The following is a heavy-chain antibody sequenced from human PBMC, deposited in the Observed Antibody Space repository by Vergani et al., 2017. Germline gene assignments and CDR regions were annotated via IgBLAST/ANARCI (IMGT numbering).Heavy chain of an antibody. J-gene: IGHJ6*03. D-gene: IGHD1-26*01. V-gene: IGHV1-69*01. CDR3: ERDSGYSGSYFDYYYYMDV. CDR1: GCTFSSYD. Sequence: QVQLVQSGAEVKKPGSSVKVSCKASGCTFSSYDIRWVRQAPGQGLEWMGGIIPKFGTANYAQKFQGRVTITADESTSTGYMELSSLRSEDTALYYYERDSGYSGSYFDYYYYMDVWGKGTTVTVSS. CDR2: IIPKFGTA.